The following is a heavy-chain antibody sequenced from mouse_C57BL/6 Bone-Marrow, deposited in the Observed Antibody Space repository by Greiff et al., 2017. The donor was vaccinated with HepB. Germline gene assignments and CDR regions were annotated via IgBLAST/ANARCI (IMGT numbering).Heavy chain of an antibody. Sequence: VQLQQSGTVLARPGASVKMSCKTSGYTFTSYWMHWVKQRPGQGLEWIGAIYPGNSDTSYNQKFKGKAKLTAVTSASTAYMELSSLTNEDSAVYYCTRSLYLAYWGQGTLVTVSA. J-gene: IGHJ3*01. V-gene: IGHV1-5*01. CDR2: IYPGNSDT. CDR3: TRSLYLAY. D-gene: IGHD2-12*01. CDR1: GYTFTSYW.